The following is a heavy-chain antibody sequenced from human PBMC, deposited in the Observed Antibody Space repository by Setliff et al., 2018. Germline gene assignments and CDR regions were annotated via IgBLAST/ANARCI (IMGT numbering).Heavy chain of an antibody. V-gene: IGHV1-2*02. J-gene: IGHJ4*02. CDR2: INPNSGDT. Sequence: GASVKVSCKASGHTLTGYYMHWVRQAPGQGLEWMGWINPNSGDTKYAQNFQGRVTMTRDTSITTFYTELSRLKSDDSAVYYCATWLAAYFASGTFPFWGQGTRVTVSS. D-gene: IGHD3-10*01. CDR1: GHTLTGYY. CDR3: ATWLAAYFASGTFPF.